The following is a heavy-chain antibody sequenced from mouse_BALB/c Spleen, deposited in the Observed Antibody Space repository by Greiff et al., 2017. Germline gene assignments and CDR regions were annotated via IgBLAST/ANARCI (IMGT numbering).Heavy chain of an antibody. Sequence: VQLKQSGPELVKPGASVKMSCKASGYTFTSYVMHWVKQKPGQGLEWIGYINPYNDGTKYNEKFKGKATLTSDKSSSTAYMELSSLTSEDSAVYYCALSTGNYAMDYWGQGTSVTVSS. CDR3: ALSTGNYAMDY. D-gene: IGHD4-1*02. J-gene: IGHJ4*01. V-gene: IGHV1-14*01. CDR2: INPYNDGT. CDR1: GYTFTSYV.